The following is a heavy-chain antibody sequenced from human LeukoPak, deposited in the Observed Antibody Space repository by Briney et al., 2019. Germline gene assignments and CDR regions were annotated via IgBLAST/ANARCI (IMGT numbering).Heavy chain of an antibody. Sequence: PGGSLRLSCAASGFTFSSYAMSWVRQAPEKGLEWVSAIGGSGTNTYYADSVKGRFTISRDNSKNTLYLQMNSLRAEDTAVYYCAKVKGYCSSTSCSNYYYYGMDVWGQGTTVTVSS. V-gene: IGHV3-23*01. CDR1: GFTFSSYA. CDR3: AKVKGYCSSTSCSNYYYYGMDV. J-gene: IGHJ6*02. D-gene: IGHD2-2*01. CDR2: IGGSGTNT.